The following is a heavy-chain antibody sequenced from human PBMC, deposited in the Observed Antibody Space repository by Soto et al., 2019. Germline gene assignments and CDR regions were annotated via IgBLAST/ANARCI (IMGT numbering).Heavy chain of an antibody. V-gene: IGHV1-18*01. CDR1: GYTFSRYG. CDR2: ISGYNGDT. Sequence: ASVKVSCKTSGYTFSRYGISWVRQAPGQGLEWMGWISGYNGDTKYAQKVQGRVTMTTDTSTYTAYMELRSLTSDDTAVYYCARERRDQLLLNHRFDPSCQGVLVTVTS. J-gene: IGHJ5*02. CDR3: ARERRDQLLLNHRFDP. D-gene: IGHD2-15*01.